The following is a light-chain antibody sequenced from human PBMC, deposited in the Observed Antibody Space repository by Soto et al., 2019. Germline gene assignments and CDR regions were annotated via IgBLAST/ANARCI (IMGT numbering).Light chain of an antibody. CDR2: DVS. CDR1: QGVTTN. CDR3: QQYNNWPFS. Sequence: EIVMTQSPATLSVSPGERATLSCRAGQGVTTNFAWYQQKSGQSPRLLIYDVSIRATGVPARFSGTGSETDFTLTISVLQSEDSAVYFCQQYNNWPFSFGQGTRLEIK. V-gene: IGKV3D-15*03. J-gene: IGKJ5*01.